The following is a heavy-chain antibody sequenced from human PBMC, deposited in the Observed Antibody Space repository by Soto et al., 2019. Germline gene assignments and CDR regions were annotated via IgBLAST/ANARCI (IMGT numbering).Heavy chain of an antibody. CDR2: IYYSGST. CDR3: ARRYGSSFDY. CDR1: GGSISSSSYY. J-gene: IGHJ4*02. D-gene: IGHD6-13*01. Sequence: PSETLSLTCTVSGGSISSSSYYWGWIRQPPGKGLEWIGCIYYSGSTNYNPSLKSRVTISVDTSKNQFSLKLSSVTAADTAVYYCARRYGSSFDYWGQGTLVTVS. V-gene: IGHV4-61*05.